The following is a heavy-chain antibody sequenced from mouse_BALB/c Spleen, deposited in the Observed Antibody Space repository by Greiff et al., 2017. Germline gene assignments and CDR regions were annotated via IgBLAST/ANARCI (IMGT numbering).Heavy chain of an antibody. CDR3: ARLNYGSNYAMDY. CDR1: GYSFTSYW. CDR2: IDPSDSET. D-gene: IGHD1-1*01. Sequence: VQLQQSGPQLVRPGASVKISCKASGYSFTSYWMHWVKQRPGQGLEWIGMIDPSDSETRLNQKFKDKATLTVDKSSSTAYMQLSSPTSEDSAVYYCARLNYGSNYAMDYWGQGTSVTVSS. J-gene: IGHJ4*01. V-gene: IGHV1S126*01.